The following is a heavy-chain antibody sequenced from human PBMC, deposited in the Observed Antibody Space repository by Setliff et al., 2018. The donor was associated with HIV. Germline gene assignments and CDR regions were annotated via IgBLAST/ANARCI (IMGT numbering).Heavy chain of an antibody. CDR1: GGSISSGSDY. J-gene: IGHJ4*02. D-gene: IGHD3-22*01. CDR2: IYTSGST. V-gene: IGHV4-61*02. Sequence: KTSETLSLTCTVSGGSISSGSDYWSWIRQPAGKGLEWIGRIYTSGSTNYNPSLKSRVTISVDTSRNQFSLKLNSVTAADTAVYYCARVGYYDSSFDDWGQGTLVTVSS. CDR3: ARVGYYDSSFDD.